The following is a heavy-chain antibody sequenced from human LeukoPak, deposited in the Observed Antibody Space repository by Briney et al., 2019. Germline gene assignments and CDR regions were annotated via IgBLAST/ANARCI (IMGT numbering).Heavy chain of an antibody. D-gene: IGHD3-22*01. CDR2: IYPGDSDT. V-gene: IGHV5-51*01. J-gene: IGHJ3*02. CDR1: GYSFASYW. Sequence: GESLKISCKGSGYSFASYWIGWVRQMPGKGLEWMGIIYPGDSDTRYSPSFQGQVTISADKSISTAYLQWSSLKASHTAMYYCARQADSSGYYDAFDIWGQGTMVTVSS. CDR3: ARQADSSGYYDAFDI.